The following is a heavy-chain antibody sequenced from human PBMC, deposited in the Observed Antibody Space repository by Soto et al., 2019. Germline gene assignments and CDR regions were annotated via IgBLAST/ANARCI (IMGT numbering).Heavy chain of an antibody. CDR3: TTAWLSSWYVLSYPPLY. J-gene: IGHJ4*02. V-gene: IGHV3-15*07. Sequence: EVQLVESGGGLVKPGGSLRLSCAASGFTFSNVWMNWVRQAPGKGLEWVGRIKSKTDGGTTDYAAPVKGRFTISRDDSKNTLYLQMNSLKTEDTAVYYCTTAWLSSWYVLSYPPLYWGQGTLVTVSS. CDR1: GFTFSNVW. CDR2: IKSKTDGGTT. D-gene: IGHD6-13*01.